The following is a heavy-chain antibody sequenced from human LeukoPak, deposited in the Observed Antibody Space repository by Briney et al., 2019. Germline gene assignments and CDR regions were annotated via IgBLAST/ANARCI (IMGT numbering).Heavy chain of an antibody. CDR1: GYTFSAFH. D-gene: IGHD3-10*01. Sequence: ASVKVSCEASGYTFSAFHIHWVRLAPGQGPEWMGWVNPNSGDTNYAQRFRGRVTMTRDTSINTAYMELRSLRSDDTAVYYCARSNYYGSQSEYWGQGTLVAVSS. J-gene: IGHJ4*02. V-gene: IGHV1-2*02. CDR3: ARSNYYGSQSEY. CDR2: VNPNSGDT.